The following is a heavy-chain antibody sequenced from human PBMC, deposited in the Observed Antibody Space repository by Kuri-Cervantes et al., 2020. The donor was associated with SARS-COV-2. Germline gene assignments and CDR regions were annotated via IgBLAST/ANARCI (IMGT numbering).Heavy chain of an antibody. J-gene: IGHJ6*02. Sequence: ASVKVSCKASGYAFNNYGINWVRQAPGQGLEWMGWINPNSGGTNYAQKFQGRVTMTRDTSISTAYMELGRLRSDDTAVYYCATEGYYGSGSYYYYYYGMDVWGQGTMVTVSS. V-gene: IGHV1-2*02. D-gene: IGHD3-10*01. CDR1: GYAFNNYG. CDR2: INPNSGGT. CDR3: ATEGYYGSGSYYYYYYGMDV.